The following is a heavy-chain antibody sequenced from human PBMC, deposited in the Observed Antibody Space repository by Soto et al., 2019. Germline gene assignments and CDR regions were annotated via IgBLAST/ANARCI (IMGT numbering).Heavy chain of an antibody. Sequence: WASVKVSCKASGYTFTSYYMHWVRQAPGQGLEWMGVINPSGGSTSYAQKFQGRVTMTRDTSTSTVYMELSSVTAADTAVYYCARGTLKKDTAMVTDIRYYYYGMDVWGQGTTVTAP. CDR1: GYTFTSYY. V-gene: IGHV1-46*01. J-gene: IGHJ6*02. CDR2: INPSGGST. CDR3: ARGTLKKDTAMVTDIRYYYYGMDV. D-gene: IGHD5-18*01.